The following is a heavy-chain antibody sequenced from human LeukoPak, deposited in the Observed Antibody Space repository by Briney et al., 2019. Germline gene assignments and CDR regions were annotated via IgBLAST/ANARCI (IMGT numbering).Heavy chain of an antibody. CDR2: ITGSGGGT. D-gene: IGHD1-26*01. V-gene: IGHV3-23*01. Sequence: GGSLRLSCAASGFILRNYAMNWVRQAPGKGPEWVSSITGSGGGTSYADSVKGRFTISRDNSKSTLYLQLNSLRAEDTAVYYCARGLGSYQWGEETLVPVSS. CDR3: ARGLGSYQ. J-gene: IGHJ4*02. CDR1: GFILRNYA.